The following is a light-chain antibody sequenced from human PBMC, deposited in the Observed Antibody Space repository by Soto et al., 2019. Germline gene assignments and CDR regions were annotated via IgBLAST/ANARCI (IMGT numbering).Light chain of an antibody. CDR1: QSVSRS. CDR3: QQRSNWPPTWT. CDR2: DAS. Sequence: EIVLTQSPATLSLSPGERATLSCRASQSVSRSLAWYQHKPGQAPGLLIYDASKRSTGIPARFSGSGSGTDFTLTISSLEPEDFAFYYCQQRSNWPPTWTFGQGTRVEIK. V-gene: IGKV3-11*01. J-gene: IGKJ1*01.